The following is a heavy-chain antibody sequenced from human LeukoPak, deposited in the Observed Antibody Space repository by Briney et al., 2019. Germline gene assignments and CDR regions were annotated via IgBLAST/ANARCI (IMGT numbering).Heavy chain of an antibody. Sequence: PGRSLRLSCAASGFTFSSYSMNWVRQAPGKGLERVSSISSSSSYIYYADSVKGRFTISRDNAKNSLYLQMNSLRAEDTAVYYCARENYDILTGPRESWFDPWGQGTLVTVSS. CDR1: GFTFSSYS. D-gene: IGHD3-9*01. CDR2: ISSSSSYI. V-gene: IGHV3-21*01. J-gene: IGHJ5*02. CDR3: ARENYDILTGPRESWFDP.